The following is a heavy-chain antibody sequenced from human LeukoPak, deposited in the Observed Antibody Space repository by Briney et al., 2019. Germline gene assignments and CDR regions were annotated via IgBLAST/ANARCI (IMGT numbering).Heavy chain of an antibody. D-gene: IGHD3-9*01. J-gene: IGHJ5*02. CDR3: VKDWHILTVRNCFVP. V-gene: IGHV1-18*01. CDR1: GYTFNNYG. CDR2: VSSYNGDT. Sequence: VASVTVSCKASGYTFNNYGISWLRPAPGQGLAWMGWVSSYNGDTNYAQKFQDRVTMTTDESTSTAYMELRSLRFDDTAIYYCVKDWHILTVRNCFVPGGQGPRVTVPS.